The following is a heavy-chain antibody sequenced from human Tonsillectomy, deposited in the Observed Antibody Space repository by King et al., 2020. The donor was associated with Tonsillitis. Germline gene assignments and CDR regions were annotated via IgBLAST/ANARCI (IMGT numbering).Heavy chain of an antibody. CDR1: GFTFSSYW. J-gene: IGHJ4*02. V-gene: IGHV3-7*03. CDR2: INQDGSEK. Sequence: VQLVESGGGLVQPGGSLRLSCAASGFTFSSYWMSWVRQAPGKGLEWVANINQDGSEKYYVDSVKGRFTISRDNAKNSLYLQMNSLRAEDTAVYYCARDSSSWSGHGDFDNWGQGTLVTVSS. D-gene: IGHD6-13*01. CDR3: ARDSSSWSGHGDFDN.